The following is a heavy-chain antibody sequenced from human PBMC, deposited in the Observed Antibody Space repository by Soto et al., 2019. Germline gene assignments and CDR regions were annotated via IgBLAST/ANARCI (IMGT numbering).Heavy chain of an antibody. CDR3: ARDLEVSGTHWYFDL. D-gene: IGHD2-15*01. Sequence: QVQLVQSGAEVKKPGSSVKVSCKASGGTFSSYAISWVRQAPGQGLEWMGGIIPIFGTANYAQKFQGRVTITADKFTSTAYMELSSLRSEDTAVYFCARDLEVSGTHWYFDLWGRGTLVTVSS. CDR1: GGTFSSYA. V-gene: IGHV1-69*06. CDR2: IIPIFGTA. J-gene: IGHJ2*01.